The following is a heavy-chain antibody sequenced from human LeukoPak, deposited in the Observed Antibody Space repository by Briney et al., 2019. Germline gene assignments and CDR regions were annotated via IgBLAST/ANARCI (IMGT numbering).Heavy chain of an antibody. D-gene: IGHD3-10*01. J-gene: IGHJ3*02. Sequence: PSLMSRVSISEDLSKNQFSLKLSSVTAADTAVYYCAREPHYYGSGSYYFLGAFDIWGQGTMVTVSS. V-gene: IGHV4-39*07. CDR3: AREPHYYGSGSYYFLGAFDI.